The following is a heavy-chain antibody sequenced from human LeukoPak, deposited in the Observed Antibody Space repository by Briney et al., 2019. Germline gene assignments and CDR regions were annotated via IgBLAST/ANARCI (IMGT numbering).Heavy chain of an antibody. Sequence: GGSLRLSCAASGSTVSSNYMSWVRQAPGKGLEWVSVIYSGGSTYYADSVKGRFTISRDNSKNTLYLQMNSLRAEDTAVYYCARVRVVVEPAAIDYFDYWGQGTLVTVSS. J-gene: IGHJ4*02. CDR1: GSTVSSNY. CDR2: IYSGGST. CDR3: ARVRVVVEPAAIDYFDY. D-gene: IGHD2-2*01. V-gene: IGHV3-53*01.